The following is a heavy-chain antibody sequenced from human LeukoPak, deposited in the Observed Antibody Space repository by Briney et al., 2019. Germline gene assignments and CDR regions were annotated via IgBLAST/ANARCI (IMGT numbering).Heavy chain of an antibody. D-gene: IGHD3-22*01. CDR3: ARTTMIGDY. Sequence: GGSLRLSCAASGFTFNSYSMNWVRQAPGKGLEWVSYISSSSSTIYYADSVKGRFTISRDNAKNSPYLQMNSLRSEDTAVYYCARTTMIGDYWGQGTLVTVSS. J-gene: IGHJ4*02. V-gene: IGHV3-48*01. CDR2: ISSSSSTI. CDR1: GFTFNSYS.